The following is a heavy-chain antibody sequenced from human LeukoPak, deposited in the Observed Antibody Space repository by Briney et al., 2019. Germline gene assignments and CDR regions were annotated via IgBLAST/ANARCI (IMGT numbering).Heavy chain of an antibody. V-gene: IGHV3-7*01. CDR2: IKQDGSEK. D-gene: IGHD6-13*01. CDR3: ARDPSTAPRSTNWAANLFDP. J-gene: IGHJ5*02. Sequence: PGGSLRLSCAASGFTFSSYWMSWVRQAPGKGLEWVANIKQDGSEKYYVDSVKGRFTISRDNSKNMLYLQMDSLGPEDTAIYYCARDPSTAPRSTNWAANLFDPWGQGTLVTVSS. CDR1: GFTFSSYW.